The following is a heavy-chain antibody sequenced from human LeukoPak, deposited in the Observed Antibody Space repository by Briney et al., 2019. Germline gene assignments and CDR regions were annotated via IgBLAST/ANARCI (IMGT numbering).Heavy chain of an antibody. Sequence: ASVKVSCKASGYTFTSYGINWVRQATGQGLEWMGWMNPNSGNTGYAQKFQGRVTMTRNTSISTAYMELSSLRSEDTAVYYCARLVISSSLYNWFDPWGQGTLVTVSS. V-gene: IGHV1-8*01. CDR1: GYTFTSYG. CDR2: MNPNSGNT. D-gene: IGHD6-13*01. CDR3: ARLVISSSLYNWFDP. J-gene: IGHJ5*02.